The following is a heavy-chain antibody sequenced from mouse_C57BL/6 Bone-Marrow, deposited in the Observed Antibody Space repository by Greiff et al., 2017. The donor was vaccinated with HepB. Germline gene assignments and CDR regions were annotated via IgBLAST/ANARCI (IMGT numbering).Heavy chain of an antibody. J-gene: IGHJ4*01. V-gene: IGHV1-19*01. D-gene: IGHD1-1*01. CDR2: INPYNGGT. CDR3: ARDLTTVVAKDAMDY. Sequence: EVQLQQSGPVLVKPGASVKMSCKASGYTFTDYYMNWVKQSHGKSLEWIGVINPYNGGTSYNQKFKGKATLTVDKSSSTAYMELNSLTSEDSAVYYCARDLTTVVAKDAMDYWGQGTSVTVSS. CDR1: GYTFTDYY.